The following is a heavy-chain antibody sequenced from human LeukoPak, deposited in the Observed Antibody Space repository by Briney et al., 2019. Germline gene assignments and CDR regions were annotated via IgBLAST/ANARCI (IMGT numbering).Heavy chain of an antibody. V-gene: IGHV1-2*02. CDR1: GYIFTDYY. Sequence: ASVKVSCKTGYIFTDYYIHLVRQAPGQGLEWMGWIIPNSGDTNYAQKFQGRVTMTRDTSISTAYLELRGLKSDDTAVYYCATPFTPFGYWGQGTLVTVSS. CDR3: ATPFTPFGY. J-gene: IGHJ4*02. CDR2: IIPNSGDT.